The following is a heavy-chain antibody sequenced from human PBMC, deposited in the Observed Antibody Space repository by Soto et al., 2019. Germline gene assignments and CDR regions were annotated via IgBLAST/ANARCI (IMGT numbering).Heavy chain of an antibody. D-gene: IGHD3-10*01. V-gene: IGHV1-69*01. Sequence: QVQLVQSGAEVKKPGSSVKVSCKASGGIFSTYAISWLRQAPGQGLEWMGGIIPLFGTPNYAQRFQGRVTIAGDESTSTAYMELSRLRSEDTAVYYCVRDRDDYGSGNYYNRIDFWGQGTLVTVSS. CDR1: GGIFSTYA. CDR2: IIPLFGTP. J-gene: IGHJ4*02. CDR3: VRDRDDYGSGNYYNRIDF.